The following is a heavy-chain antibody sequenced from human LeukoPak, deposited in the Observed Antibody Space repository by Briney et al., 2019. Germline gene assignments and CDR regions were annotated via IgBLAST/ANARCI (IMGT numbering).Heavy chain of an antibody. J-gene: IGHJ4*02. D-gene: IGHD3-10*01. Sequence: GGSLRLSCAASGFTFSTYAMSWVRQAPGKGLEWVSAISGSGGSTYYADSVKGRFTISRDNSKNTLYLQMNSLRAEDTAVYYCAKFPGRRSSGSGSYYLPDYWGQGILVTVSS. V-gene: IGHV3-23*01. CDR3: AKFPGRRSSGSGSYYLPDY. CDR2: ISGSGGST. CDR1: GFTFSTYA.